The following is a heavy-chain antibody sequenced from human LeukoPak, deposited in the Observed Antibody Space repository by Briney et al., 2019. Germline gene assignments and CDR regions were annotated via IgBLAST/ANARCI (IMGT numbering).Heavy chain of an antibody. J-gene: IGHJ4*02. D-gene: IGHD3-22*01. CDR3: ARDALGNYDTSGYLGY. CDR2: IYSGGST. CDR1: GFTVSYNY. V-gene: IGHV3-53*01. Sequence: GGSLILSCAVSGFTVSYNYMSLVRQAPGKGLDWVSVIYSGGSTYYADSVKGRFTISRDNSKNTLFLQMNSLRAEDTAVYYCARDALGNYDTSGYLGYWGQGTLVTVSS.